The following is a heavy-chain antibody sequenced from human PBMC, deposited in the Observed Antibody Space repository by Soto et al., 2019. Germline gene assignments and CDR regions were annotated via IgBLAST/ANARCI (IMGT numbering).Heavy chain of an antibody. Sequence: ASVKVSCRAAGDTITSYGRRWVRQAPRQGLEWMGWISSYNGNTNYAQKVQGRVTMTTDKSTSTTYMELRSLRSDDTAVYYCARGPRYCSTTSCFSGVTWFDPWGQGTLVTVSS. D-gene: IGHD2-2*01. CDR1: GDTITSYG. J-gene: IGHJ5*02. CDR3: ARGPRYCSTTSCFSGVTWFDP. CDR2: ISSYNGNT. V-gene: IGHV1-18*04.